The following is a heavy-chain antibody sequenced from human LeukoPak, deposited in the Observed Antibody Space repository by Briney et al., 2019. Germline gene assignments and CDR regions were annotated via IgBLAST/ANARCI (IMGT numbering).Heavy chain of an antibody. CDR1: GLTFSSYW. V-gene: IGHV3-74*01. Sequence: TGGSLRLSCAASGLTFSSYWMHWVRQAPGKGLVWVSRINSDGSSTSYADSVKGRFTISRDNAKNTLYLQMNSLRAEDTAVYYCASMICSSTSCYSHDYNWFDPWGQGTLVTVSS. J-gene: IGHJ5*02. CDR2: INSDGSST. CDR3: ASMICSSTSCYSHDYNWFDP. D-gene: IGHD2-2*01.